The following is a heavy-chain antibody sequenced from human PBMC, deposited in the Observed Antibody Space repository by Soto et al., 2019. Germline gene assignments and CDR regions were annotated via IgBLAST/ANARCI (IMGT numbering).Heavy chain of an antibody. Sequence: ASVKLSCKASGYTFTSYYMHWVRQAPGQGLEWMGIINPSGGSTSYAQKFQGRVTMTRDTSTRTVYMELSSLRSEDTAVYYCARDRVMGGGIAVAGTPTRYYGMDVWGQGTKVTVSS. V-gene: IGHV1-46*01. D-gene: IGHD6-19*01. CDR2: INPSGGST. J-gene: IGHJ6*02. CDR3: ARDRVMGGGIAVAGTPTRYYGMDV. CDR1: GYTFTSYY.